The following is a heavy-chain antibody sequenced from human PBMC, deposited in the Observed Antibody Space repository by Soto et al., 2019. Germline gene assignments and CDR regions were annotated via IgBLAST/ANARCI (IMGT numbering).Heavy chain of an antibody. Sequence: EVRLVESGGGLVKPGESLRLSCAASGFPFSSYTMNWVRQAPGKGLEWVSSISSRSGYIYDADSVKGRFTISRDNAKNSLYLQLNSLTAEDTAVYYCARYSCTTTTCYPSFDFWGRGTLVTVSS. V-gene: IGHV3-21*01. CDR3: ARYSCTTTTCYPSFDF. CDR2: ISSRSGYI. D-gene: IGHD2-2*01. CDR1: GFPFSSYT. J-gene: IGHJ4*02.